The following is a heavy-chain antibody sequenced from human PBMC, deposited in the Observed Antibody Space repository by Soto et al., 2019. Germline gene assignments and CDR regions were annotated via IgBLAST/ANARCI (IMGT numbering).Heavy chain of an antibody. CDR2: IYYSGST. V-gene: IGHV4-39*02. CDR3: AKEFRHGDYSQVFDY. J-gene: IGHJ4*02. Sequence: SETLSLTCAVSSGSISSSSYYWGWIRQPPGKGLEWIGSIYYSGSTYYNPSLKSRVTISVDTSKNQFSLKLSSVTAADTAVYYCAKEFRHGDYSQVFDYWGQGTLVTVSS. D-gene: IGHD4-17*01. CDR1: SGSISSSSYY.